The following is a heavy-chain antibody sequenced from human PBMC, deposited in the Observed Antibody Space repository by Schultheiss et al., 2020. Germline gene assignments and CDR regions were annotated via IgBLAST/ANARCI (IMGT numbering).Heavy chain of an antibody. CDR2: ISWNSVSI. Sequence: GGSLRLSCEASGFTFDDSAMHWVRQAPGKGPEWVSGISWNSVSIVYADSARGRFAISRDNAKKSLYLQMNSLRAEDTALYYCAKACGRGYRDAFDIWGQGTMVTVSS. D-gene: IGHD5-18*01. CDR1: GFTFDDSA. CDR3: AKACGRGYRDAFDI. V-gene: IGHV3-9*01. J-gene: IGHJ3*02.